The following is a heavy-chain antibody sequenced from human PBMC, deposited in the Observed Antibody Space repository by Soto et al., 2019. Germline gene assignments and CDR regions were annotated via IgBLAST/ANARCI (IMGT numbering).Heavy chain of an antibody. V-gene: IGHV3-30*18. CDR1: GFTFNTYD. D-gene: IGHD2-21*01. Sequence: TGGSLRLSCAASGFTFNTYDMHWVRQTPGKGLEWVATSSYAGNNNFYADSVKGRFTISRDNSKNTVYLQMSSLRPEDTALYYCVKDGHMAGGEGLFYYHDYWGRGXLVTVSS. J-gene: IGHJ4*02. CDR3: VKDGHMAGGEGLFYYHDY. CDR2: SSYAGNNN.